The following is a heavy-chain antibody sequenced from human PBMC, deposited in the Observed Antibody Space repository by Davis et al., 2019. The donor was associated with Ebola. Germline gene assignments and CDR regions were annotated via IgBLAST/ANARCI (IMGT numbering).Heavy chain of an antibody. CDR2: TYYRSKWYN. CDR3: ARAGGSSNGMDV. J-gene: IGHJ6*02. CDR1: GDSVSSNSAA. V-gene: IGHV6-1*01. Sequence: PSETLSLTCAISGDSVSSNSAAWNWIRQSPSRGLEWLGRTYYRSKWYNDYAVSVKSRITINPATSKNQFSLQLNSVTPEDTAVYYCARAGGSSNGMDVWGQGTTVTVSS. D-gene: IGHD6-6*01.